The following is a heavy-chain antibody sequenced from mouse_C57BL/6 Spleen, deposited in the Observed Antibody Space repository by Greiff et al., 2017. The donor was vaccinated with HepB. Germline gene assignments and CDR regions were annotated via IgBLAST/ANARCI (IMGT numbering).Heavy chain of an antibody. J-gene: IGHJ1*03. CDR1: GFSLSTFGMG. Sequence: QVTLKVSGPGILQPSQTLSLTCSFSGFSLSTFGMGVGWIRQPSGKGLEWLAHIWWDDDKYYNPALKSRLTISKDTSKNQVFLKIANVDTADTATYYCARIDRYYYYGSSPHWYFDVWGTGTTVTVSS. CDR3: ARIDRYYYYGSSPHWYFDV. V-gene: IGHV8-8*01. CDR2: IWWDDDK. D-gene: IGHD1-1*01.